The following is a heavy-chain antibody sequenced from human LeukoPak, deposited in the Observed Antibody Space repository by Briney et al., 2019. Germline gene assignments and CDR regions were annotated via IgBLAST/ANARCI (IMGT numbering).Heavy chain of an antibody. CDR2: ISGSGGTI. J-gene: IGHJ6*04. D-gene: IGHD2-2*01. CDR1: GFTFSSYE. Sequence: GGSMRLASAASGFTFSSYEMNWVRQAPGKVLEWISYISGSGGTIYYADSVKGRFTISRDNAKNSLYLQMNTLRAEDTAVYYCARDRGSTSYYYYDMDVSGKGTSVTVSS. CDR3: ARDRGSTSYYYYDMDV. V-gene: IGHV3-48*03.